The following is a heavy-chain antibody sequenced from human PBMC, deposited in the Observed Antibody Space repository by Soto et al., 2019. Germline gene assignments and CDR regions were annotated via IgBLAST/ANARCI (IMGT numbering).Heavy chain of an antibody. Sequence: QVQLVQSGAEVKKPGASVKVSCKTSGYTYSKYIIAWVSQTPGQGLEWMGWISGYNGDTKYAPELQGRVTFTSETYTSTAYMELRSLTSDDTAVYYGVREFLAGSFNNWGQGTLVTVSS. CDR1: GYTYSKYI. V-gene: IGHV1-18*04. CDR2: ISGYNGDT. D-gene: IGHD6-19*01. J-gene: IGHJ4*02. CDR3: VREFLAGSFNN.